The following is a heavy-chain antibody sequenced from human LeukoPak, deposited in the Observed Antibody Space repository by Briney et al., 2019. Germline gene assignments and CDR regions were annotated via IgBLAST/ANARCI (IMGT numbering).Heavy chain of an antibody. Sequence: GGSLRLSCAASGFTFSSYSMNWVRQAPGKGLEWVSSISSSSSYISYADSVKGRFTISRDNAKNSLYLQLDSLGVEDTAVYYCGRAFPPLRTSSAGDLWGQGTLVTVSS. D-gene: IGHD3-16*01. J-gene: IGHJ1*01. CDR2: ISSSSSYI. CDR3: GRAFPPLRTSSAGDL. V-gene: IGHV3-21*01. CDR1: GFTFSSYS.